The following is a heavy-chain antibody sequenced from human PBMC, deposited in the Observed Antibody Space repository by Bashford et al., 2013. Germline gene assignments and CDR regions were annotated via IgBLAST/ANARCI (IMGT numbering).Heavy chain of an antibody. Sequence: VRQAPGKGLEWVSAISGSGGSTYHADSVKGRFTISRDNSENTLYLQMNSLRAEDTAIYYCAKGSHYGGNSPFDYWGQGTLVTVSS. V-gene: IGHV3-23*01. D-gene: IGHD4-23*01. J-gene: IGHJ4*02. CDR2: ISGSGGST. CDR3: AKGSHYGGNSPFDY.